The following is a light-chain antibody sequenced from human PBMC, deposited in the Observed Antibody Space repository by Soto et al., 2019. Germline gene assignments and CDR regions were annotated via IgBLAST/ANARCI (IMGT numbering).Light chain of an antibody. CDR3: CSYAGSYTWV. CDR1: SSDVGDYNY. J-gene: IGLJ3*02. Sequence: QSALTQPRSVSGSPGQSVTISCTGTSSDVGDYNYVSWYQQQPGKAPKLLIYAVNMRPSGVPDRFSGSKSGNTASRAISGLEAEDEADYSCCSYAGSYTWVFGGGTKVTVL. V-gene: IGLV2-11*01. CDR2: AVN.